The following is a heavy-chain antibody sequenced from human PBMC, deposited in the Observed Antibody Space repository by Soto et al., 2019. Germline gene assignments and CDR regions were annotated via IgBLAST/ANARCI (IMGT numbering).Heavy chain of an antibody. Sequence: GESLKISCKGSGYSFTSYWLGWVRQVPGKGLEWMGIIFPADSDTKYSPPFEGQVTISADKSITTAYLQWSSLKASDTAMYYCARPRYCGGDCYHFDHWGQGTLVTVSS. CDR2: IFPADSDT. V-gene: IGHV5-51*01. J-gene: IGHJ4*02. CDR1: GYSFTSYW. D-gene: IGHD2-21*02. CDR3: ARPRYCGGDCYHFDH.